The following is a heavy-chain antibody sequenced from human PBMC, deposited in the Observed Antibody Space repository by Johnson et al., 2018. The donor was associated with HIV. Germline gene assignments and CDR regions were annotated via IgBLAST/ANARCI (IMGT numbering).Heavy chain of an antibody. CDR1: GFTVSSNY. CDR3: AREYYGSGSMEAFDI. D-gene: IGHD3-10*01. Sequence: VQLLESGGGLIQPGGSLRLSCAASGFTVSSNYMSWVRQAPGKGLEWVSVIYSGGSTYYADSVKGRFTISRDNSKNTLYLQMNSLRAEDTAVYYCAREYYGSGSMEAFDIWGQGTMVSVSS. V-gene: IGHV3-53*01. J-gene: IGHJ3*02. CDR2: IYSGGST.